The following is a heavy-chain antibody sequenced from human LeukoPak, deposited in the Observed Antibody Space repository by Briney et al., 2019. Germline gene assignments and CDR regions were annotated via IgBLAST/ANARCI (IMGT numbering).Heavy chain of an antibody. CDR3: AKRALYSSGWYHFDY. D-gene: IGHD6-19*01. V-gene: IGHV3-23*01. Sequence: PGGSLRLSCAASGFAFGNYAMSWVRQAPGKGLEWVSSIHYSGGSTYYADSVKGRFTISRDNSKNTLYLQMNILRAEDTAVYYCAKRALYSSGWYHFDYWGQGTLVTVSS. CDR2: IHYSGGST. CDR1: GFAFGNYA. J-gene: IGHJ4*02.